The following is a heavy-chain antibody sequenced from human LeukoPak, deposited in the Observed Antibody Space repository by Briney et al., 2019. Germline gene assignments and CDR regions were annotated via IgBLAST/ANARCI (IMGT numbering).Heavy chain of an antibody. CDR3: ARDAGISRGY. D-gene: IGHD1-1*01. J-gene: IGHJ4*02. CDR2: IILILGIA. CDR1: GGTFSSYA. Sequence: SVTVSCKASGGTFSSYAISWVRQAPGQGLEWMGRIILILGIANYAQKFQGRVTITADKSTSTAYMELSSLRSEDTAVYYCARDAGISRGYWGQGTLVTVSS. V-gene: IGHV1-69*04.